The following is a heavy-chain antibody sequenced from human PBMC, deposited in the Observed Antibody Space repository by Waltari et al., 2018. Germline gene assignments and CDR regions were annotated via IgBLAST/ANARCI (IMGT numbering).Heavy chain of an antibody. CDR2: INHSGST. J-gene: IGHJ6*02. CDR3: ARGLETHYGMDV. CDR1: GGSFSGYY. Sequence: QVQLQQWGAGLLKPSETLSLTCAVYGGSFSGYYWSWIRQPPGKGLEWIGEINHSGSTNDNPSLKSRVTISVDTSKNQFSLKLSSVTAADTAVYYCARGLETHYGMDVWGQGTTVTVSS. V-gene: IGHV4-34*01.